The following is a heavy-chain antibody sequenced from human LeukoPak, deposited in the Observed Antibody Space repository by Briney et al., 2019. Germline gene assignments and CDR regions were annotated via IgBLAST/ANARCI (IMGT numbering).Heavy chain of an antibody. CDR3: AKIVVAWGGGLIDY. CDR1: GFTFSSYG. V-gene: IGHV3-23*01. CDR2: ISGSGGST. Sequence: GGTLRLSCAAPGFTFSSYGMSWVRQAPGKGLEWVSAISGSGGSTYYADSVKGRFTISRDNSKNTLYLQMNSLRAEDTAVYYCAKIVVAWGGGLIDYWGQGTLVTVSS. J-gene: IGHJ4*02. D-gene: IGHD2-21*01.